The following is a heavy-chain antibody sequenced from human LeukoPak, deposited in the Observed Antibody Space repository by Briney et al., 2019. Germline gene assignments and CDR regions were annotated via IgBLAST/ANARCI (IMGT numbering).Heavy chain of an antibody. D-gene: IGHD2-21*02. CDR2: IYYSGST. J-gene: IGHJ5*02. CDR3: AREYGDDNWFDP. CDR1: DGSISSGDYY. V-gene: IGHV4-30-4*01. Sequence: SETLSLTCTVSDGSISSGDYYWSWIRQPPGKGLEWIGYIYYSGSTYYNPSLKSRVTISVDTSKNQFSLKLSSVTAADTAVYYCAREYGDDNWFDPWGQGTLVTVSS.